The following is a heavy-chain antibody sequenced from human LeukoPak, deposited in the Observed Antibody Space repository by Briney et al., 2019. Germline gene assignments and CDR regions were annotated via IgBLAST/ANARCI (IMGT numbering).Heavy chain of an antibody. D-gene: IGHD5-18*01. J-gene: IGHJ4*02. CDR1: GFTFSTYS. CDR3: ARGSGTAMPPRDY. Sequence: GGSLRLSCAASGFTFSTYSMHWVRQAPGKGLEWVSSISSSRTYIYYADSVKGRFTISRDNAKNSLYLQMNSLRAEDTAVYYCARGSGTAMPPRDYWGQGTLVTVSS. CDR2: ISSSRTYI. V-gene: IGHV3-21*01.